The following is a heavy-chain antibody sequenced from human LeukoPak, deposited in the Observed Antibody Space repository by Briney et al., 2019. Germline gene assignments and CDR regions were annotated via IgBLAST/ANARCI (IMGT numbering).Heavy chain of an antibody. Sequence: SETLSLTCSVSGGSIRSNSYYWGWIRQPPGKGLEWVGNVHYSGSTYYKPSLKSRVTISVDTSKNQFSLKLSSVTAADTAVYYCARRLGGAAAARWGQGTLVTVSS. V-gene: IGHV4-39*01. CDR1: GGSIRSNSYY. CDR2: VHYSGST. J-gene: IGHJ4*02. CDR3: ARRLGGAAAAR. D-gene: IGHD6-13*01.